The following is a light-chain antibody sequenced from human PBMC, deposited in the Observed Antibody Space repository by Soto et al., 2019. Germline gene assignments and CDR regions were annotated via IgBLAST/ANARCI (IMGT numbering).Light chain of an antibody. Sequence: QSALTQPASVSGSPGQSITISCTGTGMDVGGHDYVSWYQQYPGKAPKLMIYGVTNRPSGVSNRFSGSKSGNTASLTISGLQAEDEADYYCSSYSSSSTLRVFGTGTKLTVL. CDR3: SSYSSSSTLRV. J-gene: IGLJ1*01. CDR2: GVT. V-gene: IGLV2-14*01. CDR1: GMDVGGHDY.